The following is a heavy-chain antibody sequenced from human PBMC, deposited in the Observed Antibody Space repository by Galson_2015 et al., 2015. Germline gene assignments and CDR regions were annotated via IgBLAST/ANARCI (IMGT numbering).Heavy chain of an antibody. Sequence: SLRLSCAASGFTFSSYAMSWVRQAPGKGLEWVSAISGSGGSTYYADSVKGRFTISRDNSKNTLYLQMNSLRAEDTAVYYCAKHQEVVVAATRLDFWGQGTLLTVSS. D-gene: IGHD2-15*01. CDR1: GFTFSSYA. V-gene: IGHV3-23*01. J-gene: IGHJ4*02. CDR2: ISGSGGST. CDR3: AKHQEVVVAATRLDF.